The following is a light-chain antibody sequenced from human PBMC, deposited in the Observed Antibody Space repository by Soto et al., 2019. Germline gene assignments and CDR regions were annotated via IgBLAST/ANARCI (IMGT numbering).Light chain of an antibody. CDR2: GAS. CDR1: QSVSSSY. Sequence: EILLTQSPGTLSLSPGERATLSCRASQSVSSSYLAWYQQKPGQAPRLLIYGASSRATGIPDRFSGSGSGTDFTLTISRLESEDFAVYYCQQYGSSPINFGQGTRREIK. CDR3: QQYGSSPIN. V-gene: IGKV3-20*01. J-gene: IGKJ5*01.